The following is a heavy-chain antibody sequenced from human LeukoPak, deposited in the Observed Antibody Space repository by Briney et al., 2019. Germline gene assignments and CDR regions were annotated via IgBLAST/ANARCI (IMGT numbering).Heavy chain of an antibody. Sequence: GGSLRLSCAASGFTFSSYSMNWVRQAPGKGLEWVSSISSSSSYIYYADSVKGRFTISRDNAKNSLYLQMNSLRAEDTAVYYCARELAEQQLVDYYYYGMDVWGQGTTVTVSS. CDR3: ARELAEQQLVDYYYYGMDV. V-gene: IGHV3-21*01. CDR1: GFTFSSYS. D-gene: IGHD6-13*01. J-gene: IGHJ6*02. CDR2: ISSSSSYI.